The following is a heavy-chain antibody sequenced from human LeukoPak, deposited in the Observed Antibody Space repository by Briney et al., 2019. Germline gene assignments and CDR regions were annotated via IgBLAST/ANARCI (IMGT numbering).Heavy chain of an antibody. Sequence: GGSLRLSCVASGFTLSTYTMNWVRQAPGKGREWVSAISGSGGSTYYADSVKGRFTISRDNSRNTLYLQMNSLRAEDTAVYYCAKDLGPTDDAFDIWGQGTMVTVSS. D-gene: IGHD3-16*01. CDR3: AKDLGPTDDAFDI. J-gene: IGHJ3*02. CDR2: ISGSGGST. CDR1: GFTLSTYT. V-gene: IGHV3-23*01.